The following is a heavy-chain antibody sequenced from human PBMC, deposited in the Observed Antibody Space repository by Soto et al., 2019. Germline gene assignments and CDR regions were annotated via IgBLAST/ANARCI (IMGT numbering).Heavy chain of an antibody. D-gene: IGHD6-13*01. J-gene: IGHJ3*02. CDR2: INAGNGNT. CDR1: GYTFTSYA. Sequence: VASVKVSCKASGYTFTSYAMHWVRQAPGQRLEWMGWINAGNGNTKYSQKFQGRVTITRDTSASTAYMELSSLRSEDTAVYYCARAPPIAGSWADAFDIWGQGTMVTVSS. V-gene: IGHV1-3*01. CDR3: ARAPPIAGSWADAFDI.